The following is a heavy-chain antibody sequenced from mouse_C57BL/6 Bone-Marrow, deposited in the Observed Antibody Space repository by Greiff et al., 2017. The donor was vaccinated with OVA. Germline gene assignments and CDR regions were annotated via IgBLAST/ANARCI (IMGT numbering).Heavy chain of an antibody. CDR3: ARGALTDFDY. CDR2: IYPSDSET. J-gene: IGHJ2*01. D-gene: IGHD4-1*01. Sequence: QVQLQQPGAELVRPGSSVKLSCKASGYTFTSYWMDWVKQRPGPGLEWIGNIYPSDSETHYNQKFKDKATLTVDKSSSTAYMQLSSLTSEDSAVYYCARGALTDFDYWGQGTTLTVSS. V-gene: IGHV1-61*01. CDR1: GYTFTSYW.